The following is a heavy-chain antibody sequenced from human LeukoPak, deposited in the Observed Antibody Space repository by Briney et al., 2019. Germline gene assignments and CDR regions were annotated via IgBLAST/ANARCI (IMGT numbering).Heavy chain of an antibody. Sequence: SETLSLTCTVSGGSISSSSAYWGWIRQFPGKGLEWMGSILYSGSTYYIPSLKSRLTISADTSKNQFSLKLSSVTAADTAVYYCARDTGNLDVDYWGQGTLVTVSS. D-gene: IGHD1-26*01. CDR3: ARDTGNLDVDY. CDR2: ILYSGST. CDR1: GGSISSSSAY. V-gene: IGHV4-39*01. J-gene: IGHJ4*02.